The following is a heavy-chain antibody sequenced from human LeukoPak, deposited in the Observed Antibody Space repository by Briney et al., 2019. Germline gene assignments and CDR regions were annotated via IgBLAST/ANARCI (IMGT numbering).Heavy chain of an antibody. Sequence: GGSLRLSCTGSGFSFSTYAMHWVRQAPGKGLEWVAVISFDGTTKFYVDSVKGRFTISRDNSKNTLYLQMNSLRAEDTAVYYCARDDIVVVPAAIGAINSFDYWGQGTLVTVSS. CDR1: GFSFSTYA. D-gene: IGHD2-2*02. CDR2: ISFDGTTK. J-gene: IGHJ4*02. CDR3: ARDDIVVVPAAIGAINSFDY. V-gene: IGHV3-30-3*01.